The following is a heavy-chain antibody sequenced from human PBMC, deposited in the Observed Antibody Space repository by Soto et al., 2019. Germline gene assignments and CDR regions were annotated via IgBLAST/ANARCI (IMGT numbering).Heavy chain of an antibody. J-gene: IGHJ6*03. V-gene: IGHV4-39*01. CDR1: GGSISSSSYY. CDR2: IYYSGST. Sequence: QLQLQESGPGLVKPSETLSLTCTVSGGSISSSSYYWGWIRQPPGKGLEWIGSIYYSGSTYYNQSLKSRVTISVDTSKNQFSLKLSSVTAADTAVYYCARLEGAYYYYYMDVWGKGTTVTVSS. CDR3: ARLEGAYYYYYMDV.